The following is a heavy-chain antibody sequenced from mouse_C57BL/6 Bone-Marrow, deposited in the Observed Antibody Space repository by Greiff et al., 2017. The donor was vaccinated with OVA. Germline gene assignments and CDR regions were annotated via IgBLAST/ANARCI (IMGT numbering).Heavy chain of an antibody. V-gene: IGHV1-75*01. J-gene: IGHJ4*01. CDR1: GYTFTDYY. CDR2: IFPGSGST. CDR3: AKGGYDYEYAMDY. D-gene: IGHD2-4*01. Sequence: VKLQQSGPELVKPGASVKISCKASGYTFTDYYINWVKQRPGQGLEWIGWIFPGSGSTYYNETFKGKATLTVEKSSSTAYMLLSSLTSEDSAVDFCAKGGYDYEYAMDYWGQGTSVTVSS.